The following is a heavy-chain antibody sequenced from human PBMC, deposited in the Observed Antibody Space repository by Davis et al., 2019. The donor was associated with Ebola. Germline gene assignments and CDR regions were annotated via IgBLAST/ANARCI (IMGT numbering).Heavy chain of an antibody. Sequence: AASVKVSCKASGYTFTNYGISWVRQAPGQGLEWMGWISVHNGYRNYAQNLQGRVTMTTDTSTSIAYMELRSLRSDDTAVYYCVRYSRDYYYYYGMNVWGQGTTVTVSS. CDR2: ISVHNGYR. V-gene: IGHV1-18*01. CDR1: GYTFTNYG. CDR3: VRYSRDYYYYYGMNV. J-gene: IGHJ6*02. D-gene: IGHD3-9*01.